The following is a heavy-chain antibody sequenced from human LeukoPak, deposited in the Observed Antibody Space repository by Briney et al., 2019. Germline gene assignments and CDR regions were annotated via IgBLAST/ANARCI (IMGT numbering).Heavy chain of an antibody. D-gene: IGHD6-19*01. CDR2: INPSGGST. V-gene: IGHV1-46*01. CDR1: GYSFTSYY. CDR3: ARQSSGRGHFDY. J-gene: IGHJ4*02. Sequence: GESLKISCKGSGYSFTSYYMHWVRQAPGQGLEWMGIINPSGGSTSYAQKFQGRVTMTRDMSTSTVYMELSSLRSEDTAVYYCARQSSGRGHFDYWGQGTLVTVSS.